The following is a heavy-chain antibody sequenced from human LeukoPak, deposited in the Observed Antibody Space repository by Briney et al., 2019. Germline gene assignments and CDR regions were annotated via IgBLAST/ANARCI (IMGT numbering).Heavy chain of an antibody. V-gene: IGHV3-73*01. CDR3: TSEVTGASDY. J-gene: IGHJ4*02. CDR1: GFTFSGSA. Sequence: GGSLKLSCAASGFTFSGSAMHWVRQASGKGLEWVGRIRSKANSYATEYAASVKGRFTISRDDSKNTAYLQINSLKTEDTAVYYCTSEVTGASDYWGQGTLVTVSS. CDR2: IRSKANSYAT. D-gene: IGHD2-21*02.